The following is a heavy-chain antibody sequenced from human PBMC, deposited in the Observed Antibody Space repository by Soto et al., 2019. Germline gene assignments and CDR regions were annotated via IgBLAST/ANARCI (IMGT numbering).Heavy chain of an antibody. V-gene: IGHV3-30*14. CDR2: ISYDGSNK. J-gene: IGHJ4*02. CDR1: GFTFSSYA. Sequence: PGGSLRLSCAASGFTFSSYAMHWVRQAPGEGLEWVAVISYDGSNKYYADSVKGRFTISRDNSKNTLYLQMNSLRAEDTAVYYCARGGGGDYAFDYWGQGTLVTVSS. CDR3: ARGGGGDYAFDY. D-gene: IGHD3-16*01.